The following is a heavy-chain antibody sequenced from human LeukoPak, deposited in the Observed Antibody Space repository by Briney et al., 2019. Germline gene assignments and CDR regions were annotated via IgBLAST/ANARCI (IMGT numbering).Heavy chain of an antibody. V-gene: IGHV3-69-1*01. D-gene: IGHD1-26*01. CDR1: GFTFSDYA. J-gene: IGHJ4*02. CDR3: ATNPSIRIVGATPGAFDY. CDR2: ISTSSSI. Sequence: GGSLRLSCAASGFTFSDYAMNWVRQAPGKGLEWLSYISTSSSIYYADSVKGRFTISRDIARNSLYLQMNSLRAEDTAVYYCATNPSIRIVGATPGAFDYWGQGTLVTVSS.